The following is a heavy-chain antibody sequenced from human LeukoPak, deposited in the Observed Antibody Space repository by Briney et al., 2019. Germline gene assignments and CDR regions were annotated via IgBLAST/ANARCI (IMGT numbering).Heavy chain of an antibody. V-gene: IGHV3-23*01. CDR3: AKGWTKYCSGGSCYSPLYCFDY. CDR1: GFTFSTYA. D-gene: IGHD2-15*01. J-gene: IGHJ4*02. Sequence: GGSLRLSCAASGFTFSTYAMSWVRQAPGKGLEWVSGISVSGGTTHYADSVKGRFTISRDNSKNTLSLQMNSLRAEDTAVYYCAKGWTKYCSGGSCYSPLYCFDYWGQGTLVTVSS. CDR2: ISVSGGTT.